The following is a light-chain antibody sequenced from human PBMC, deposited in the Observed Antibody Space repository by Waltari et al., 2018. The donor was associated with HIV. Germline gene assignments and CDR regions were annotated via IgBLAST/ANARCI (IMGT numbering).Light chain of an antibody. CDR2: EDN. V-gene: IGLV3-21*04. CDR3: QVWDTTTDQWV. CDR1: NIGSKR. Sequence: SYVLTQPPSVSVDPGETARITCGGTNIGSKRVQWYQQKPGQAPVLVIYEDNDRPSGIPERFSGSSSGNTATLTISRVEAGDEADYYCQVWDTTTDQWVFGGGTELAVL. J-gene: IGLJ3*02.